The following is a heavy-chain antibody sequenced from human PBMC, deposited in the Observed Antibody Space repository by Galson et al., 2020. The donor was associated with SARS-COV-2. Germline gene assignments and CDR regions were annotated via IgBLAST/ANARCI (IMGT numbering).Heavy chain of an antibody. CDR1: GGSFSGYY. D-gene: IGHD6-6*01. J-gene: IGHJ6*03. Sequence: SETLSLSCAVYGGSFSGYYWSWIRQPPGKGLEWIGEINHSGSTNYNPSHKSRVTISVDTSKNQFSLQLSSVTAADTAVYYCARRLVSSSSRLYYSYVDVWGKGTTLTVSS. CDR2: INHSGST. V-gene: IGHV4-34*01. CDR3: ARRLVSSSSRLYYSYVDV.